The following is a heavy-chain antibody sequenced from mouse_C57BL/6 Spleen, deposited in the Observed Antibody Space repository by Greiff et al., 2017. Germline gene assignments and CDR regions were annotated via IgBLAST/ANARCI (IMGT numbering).Heavy chain of an antibody. CDR2: IYPGSGST. Sequence: QVQLQQPGAELVKPGASVKMSCKASGYTFTSYWITWVKQRPGQGLEWIGDIYPGSGSTNYNEKFKSKATLTVDTSSSTAYMQLSSLTSEDSAVYYCARGVISYDYDGYYFDYWGQGTTLTVSS. D-gene: IGHD2-4*01. V-gene: IGHV1-55*01. J-gene: IGHJ2*01. CDR1: GYTFTSYW. CDR3: ARGVISYDYDGYYFDY.